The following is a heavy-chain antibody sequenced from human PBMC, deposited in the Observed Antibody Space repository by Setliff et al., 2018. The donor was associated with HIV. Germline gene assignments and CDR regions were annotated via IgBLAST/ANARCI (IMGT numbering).Heavy chain of an antibody. CDR2: ITSSGTTT. Sequence: PGGSLRLSCAASGFSFSDYYMTWVRQAPGRGLEWVSYITSSGTTTLYGDSMRGRFTASRDNAESSMYLHMNNLRAEDTAVYYCVKDKGPTGLRSGSYHPFDTWGQGTMVTVSS. CDR1: GFSFSDYY. CDR3: VKDKGPTGLRSGSYHPFDT. D-gene: IGHD6-19*01. V-gene: IGHV3-11*04. J-gene: IGHJ3*02.